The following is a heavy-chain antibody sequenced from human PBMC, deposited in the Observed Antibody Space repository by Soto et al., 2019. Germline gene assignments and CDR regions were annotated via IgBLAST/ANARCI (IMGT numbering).Heavy chain of an antibody. CDR3: ASSPNYYDSSGYNFQH. CDR2: IIPIFGTA. V-gene: IGHV1-69*12. CDR1: GGTFSSYA. Sequence: QVQLVQSGAEVKKPGSSVKVSCKASGGTFSSYAISWVRQAPGQGLEWMGGIIPIFGTANYAQKFQGRVTITADESTSTAYVELSSLRSEDTAVYYCASSPNYYDSSGYNFQHWGQGTRVTVSS. D-gene: IGHD3-22*01. J-gene: IGHJ1*01.